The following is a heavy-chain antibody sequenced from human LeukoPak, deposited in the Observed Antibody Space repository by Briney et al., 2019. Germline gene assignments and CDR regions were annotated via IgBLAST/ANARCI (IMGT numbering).Heavy chain of an antibody. D-gene: IGHD3-10*01. J-gene: IGHJ5*02. CDR1: GGSISSYY. Sequence: SETLSLTCTVSGGSISSYYWSWIRQPPGKALEWIGYIYYSGRTNYNTSLKSRATMSVDTSKNQFSLNLTSVTATDTAMYYCARGDYYGSGSYNWFDPWGQGTLVTVSS. CDR3: ARGDYYGSGSYNWFDP. CDR2: IYYSGRT. V-gene: IGHV4-59*01.